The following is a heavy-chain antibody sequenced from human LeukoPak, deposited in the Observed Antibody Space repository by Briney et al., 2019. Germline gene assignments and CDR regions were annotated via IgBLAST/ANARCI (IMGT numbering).Heavy chain of an antibody. J-gene: IGHJ4*02. Sequence: ASVKVSCKTSGYTFTNYNIAWVRQAPGQGLEWMGWINPNSGGTNYAQKFQGRVTMTRDTSISTAYMELSRLRSDDTAVYYCARVYLGVYYYGSSGYSHLDYWGQGTLVTVSS. CDR1: GYTFTNYN. V-gene: IGHV1-2*02. D-gene: IGHD3-22*01. CDR3: ARVYLGVYYYGSSGYSHLDY. CDR2: INPNSGGT.